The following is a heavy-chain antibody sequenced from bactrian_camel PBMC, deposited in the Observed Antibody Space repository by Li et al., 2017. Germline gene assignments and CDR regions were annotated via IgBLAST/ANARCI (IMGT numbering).Heavy chain of an antibody. J-gene: IGHJ4*01. Sequence: VQLVESGGGSVQAGGSLRLSCAASGYTHSTYCMGWFRQVPGKEREGVAVIRRDGDEYYADSVKGRFTISVDNAKNPVMVYLQMPTLIPDDTAMYYCAAGSWVAGSLDEHDYIHWGQGTQVTVS. CDR3: AAGSWVAGSLDEHDYIH. CDR2: IRRDGDE. CDR1: GYTHSTYC. V-gene: IGHV3S9*01. D-gene: IGHD6*01.